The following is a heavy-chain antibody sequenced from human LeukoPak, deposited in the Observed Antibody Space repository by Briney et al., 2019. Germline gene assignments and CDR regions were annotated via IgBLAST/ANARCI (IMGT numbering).Heavy chain of an antibody. CDR3: ARDYYDSSGDH. V-gene: IGHV1-2*06. CDR2: INPNSGGT. CDR1: GYTFTGYY. Sequence: ASVKVSCKASGYTFTGYYMHWVRQAPGQGLEWMGRINPNSGGTNYAQKFQGRVTMTRDTSISIAYMELSRLRSDDTAVYYCARDYYDSSGDHWGQGTLVTVSS. D-gene: IGHD3-22*01. J-gene: IGHJ4*02.